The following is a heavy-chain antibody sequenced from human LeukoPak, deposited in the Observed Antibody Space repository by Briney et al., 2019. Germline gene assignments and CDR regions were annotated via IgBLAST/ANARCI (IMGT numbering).Heavy chain of an antibody. J-gene: IGHJ4*02. CDR1: GGSISSSNYY. V-gene: IGHV4-39*01. D-gene: IGHD2-2*01. CDR3: ARLLIYCSSTGCHFDY. CDR2: IYYSGIT. Sequence: SETLSLTCTVSGGSISSSNYYWGWIRQPPGKGLEWIGRIYYSGITYYNPSLKSRVTISVDTSNNQFSLKLSSVTAADTAMYYCARLLIYCSSTGCHFDYWGQGTLVTVSS.